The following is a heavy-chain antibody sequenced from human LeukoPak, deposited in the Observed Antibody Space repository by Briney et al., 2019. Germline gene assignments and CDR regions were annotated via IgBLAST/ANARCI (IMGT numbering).Heavy chain of an antibody. J-gene: IGHJ3*02. CDR3: ARDRVPRPSDAFDI. CDR1: GFTFSSYS. D-gene: IGHD1-1*01. CDR2: ISSSSSYI. Sequence: PGGSLRLSCAASGFTFSSYSMNWVRQAPGKGLEWVSSISSSSSYIYYADSVKGRFTISRDNAKNSLYLQMNSLRAEDTAVYYCARDRVPRPSDAFDIWGQGTMVTVSS. V-gene: IGHV3-21*01.